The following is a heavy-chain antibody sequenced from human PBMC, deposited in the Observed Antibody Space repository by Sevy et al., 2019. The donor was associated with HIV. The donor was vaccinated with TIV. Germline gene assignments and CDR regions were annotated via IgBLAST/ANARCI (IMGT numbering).Heavy chain of an antibody. CDR3: AKDYDNNWFDP. Sequence: GGSLRLSCAASGFSFNLYAMTWVRQAPGKGLEWVSTISVSGGSTYYADSVKGQFTISRDNSKNTLYLQMNSLRAEDTAVYYCAKDYDNNWFDPWGQGTLVTVSS. J-gene: IGHJ5*02. D-gene: IGHD3-9*01. CDR1: GFSFNLYA. CDR2: ISVSGGST. V-gene: IGHV3-23*01.